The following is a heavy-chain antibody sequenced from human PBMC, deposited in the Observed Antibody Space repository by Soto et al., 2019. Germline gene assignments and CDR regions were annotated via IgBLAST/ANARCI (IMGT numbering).Heavy chain of an antibody. CDR1: GYTFTSYG. CDR3: ARDFAVLLGFGDAFDI. Sequence: ASVKVSCKASGYTFTSYGISWVRQAPGQGLEWMGWISAYNGNTNYAQKLQGRVTMTTDTSTSTAYMELRSLRSDDTAVYYCARDFAVLLGFGDAFDIWGQGTMVTVSS. CDR2: ISAYNGNT. J-gene: IGHJ3*02. V-gene: IGHV1-18*04. D-gene: IGHD3-10*01.